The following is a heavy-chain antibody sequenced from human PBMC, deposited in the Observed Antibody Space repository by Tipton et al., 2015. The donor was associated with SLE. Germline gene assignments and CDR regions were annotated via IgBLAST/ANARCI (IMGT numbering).Heavy chain of an antibody. CDR1: GGSISSYY. Sequence: TLSLTCTVSGGSISSYYWSWIRQPPGKGLEWIGYIYYSGSTNYNPSLKSRVTISVDTSKNQFSLKLSSVTAADTAVYYYASSGVKYYDSSGPHFDYWGQGTLVTVSS. J-gene: IGHJ4*02. V-gene: IGHV4-59*08. CDR2: IYYSGST. D-gene: IGHD3-22*01. CDR3: ASSGVKYYDSSGPHFDY.